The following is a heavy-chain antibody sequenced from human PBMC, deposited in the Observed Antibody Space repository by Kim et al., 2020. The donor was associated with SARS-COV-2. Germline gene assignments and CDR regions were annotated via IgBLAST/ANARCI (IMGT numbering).Heavy chain of an antibody. V-gene: IGHV3-33*01. D-gene: IGHD3-22*01. J-gene: IGHJ4*02. CDR2: IWYDGSNK. CDR1: GFTFSSYG. CDR3: ARDPYTSLGDDSSGYPLFDY. Sequence: GGSLRLSCAASGFTFSSYGMHWVRQAPGKGLEWVAVIWYDGSNKYYADSVKGRFTISRDNSKNTLYLQMNSLRAEDTAVYYCARDPYTSLGDDSSGYPLFDYWGQGTLVTVSS.